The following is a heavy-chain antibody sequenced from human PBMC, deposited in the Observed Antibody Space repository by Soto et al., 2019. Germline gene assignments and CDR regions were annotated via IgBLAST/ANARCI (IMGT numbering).Heavy chain of an antibody. J-gene: IGHJ4*02. CDR2: IYYSGST. D-gene: IGHD6-6*01. Sequence: KTSETLSLTCTVSGGSVSSGSYYWSWIRQPPGKGLEWIGYIYYSGSTNYNPSLKSRVTISVDTSKNQFSLKLSSVTAADTAVYYCARSSRGRAAPDYWGQGTLVTVSS. CDR1: GGSVSSGSYY. CDR3: ARSSRGRAAPDY. V-gene: IGHV4-61*01.